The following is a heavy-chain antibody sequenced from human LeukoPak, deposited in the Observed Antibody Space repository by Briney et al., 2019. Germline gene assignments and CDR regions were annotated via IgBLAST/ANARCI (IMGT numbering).Heavy chain of an antibody. CDR3: ARVIARGNWFDP. CDR2: IYYSGST. D-gene: IGHD3-10*01. CDR1: GGSISSHY. Sequence: SETLSLTCTVSGGSISSHYWSWIRQPPGKGLEWIGYIYYSGSTNYNPSLKSRVTISVDTSKNQFSLKLSSVTAADTAVYYCARVIARGNWFDPWGQGTLVTVSS. J-gene: IGHJ5*02. V-gene: IGHV4-59*11.